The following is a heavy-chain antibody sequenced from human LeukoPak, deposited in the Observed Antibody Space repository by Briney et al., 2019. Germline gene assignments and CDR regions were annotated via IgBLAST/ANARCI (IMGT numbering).Heavy chain of an antibody. D-gene: IGHD3-22*01. J-gene: IGHJ3*02. CDR3: ARGTLPKTYYYDSSGLGAFDI. CDR2: IYTSGST. CDR1: GGSISSGSYY. Sequence: SETLSLTCTVSGGSISSGSYYWSWIRQPAGKGLEWIGRIYTSGSTNYNPSLKSRVTISVDTSKNQFSLKLSSVTAADTAVYYCARGTLPKTYYYDSSGLGAFDIWGQGTMATVSS. V-gene: IGHV4-61*02.